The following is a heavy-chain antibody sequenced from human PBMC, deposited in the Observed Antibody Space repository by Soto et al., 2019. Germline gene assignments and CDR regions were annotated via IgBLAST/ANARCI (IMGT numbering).Heavy chain of an antibody. CDR3: GGSRGV. Sequence: GGSLRLSCAVSGITFSANWMSWVRQAPGKGLEWVANVNQDESAKYYVDSVKGRFTISRDNAKNSLFLQMNSLRVEDTAVYYCGGSRGVWGQGTTVTVSS. J-gene: IGHJ6*02. CDR1: GITFSANW. D-gene: IGHD3-10*01. V-gene: IGHV3-7*05. CDR2: VNQDESAK.